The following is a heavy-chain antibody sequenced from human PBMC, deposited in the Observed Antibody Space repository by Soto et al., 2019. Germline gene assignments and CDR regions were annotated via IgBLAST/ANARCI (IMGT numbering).Heavy chain of an antibody. CDR2: IYYSGST. V-gene: IGHV4-31*03. Sequence: QVQLQESGPGLVKPSQTLSLTCTVSGGSISSGGYYWSWIRQHPGKGLEWIGYIYYSGSTYYNPSLKSRVTMSVDTSENQFSLSLSSVSAADTAVYYCARKDSGYGDYMDVWGKGTTVTVSS. CDR3: ARKDSGYGDYMDV. D-gene: IGHD5-12*01. J-gene: IGHJ6*03. CDR1: GGSISSGGYY.